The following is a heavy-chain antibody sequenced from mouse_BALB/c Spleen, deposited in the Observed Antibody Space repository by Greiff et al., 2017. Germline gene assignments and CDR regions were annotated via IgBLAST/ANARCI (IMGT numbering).Heavy chain of an antibody. Sequence: EVKLVESGPELVKPGASVKMSCKASGYTFTSYVMHWVKQKPGQGLEWIGYINPYNDGTKYNEKFKGKATLTSDKSSSTAYMELSSLTSEDSAVYYWARSGYGNYYAIDYWGQGTSGNVSS. J-gene: IGHJ4*01. CDR3: ARSGYGNYYAIDY. CDR2: INPYNDGT. D-gene: IGHD2-10*02. V-gene: IGHV1-14*01. CDR1: GYTFTSYV.